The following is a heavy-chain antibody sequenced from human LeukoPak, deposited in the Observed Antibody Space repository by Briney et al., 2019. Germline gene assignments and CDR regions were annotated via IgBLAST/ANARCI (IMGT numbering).Heavy chain of an antibody. Sequence: ASVKVSCKASGYTFTGYYMHWVRQAPGQGLEWMGWINPNSGGTDYAQKFQGRVTMTRDTSISTAYMELSRLRSDDTAIYYCVPTAAAPRTYYFDYWGQETLVTVSS. CDR1: GYTFTGYY. CDR3: VPTAAAPRTYYFDY. CDR2: INPNSGGT. D-gene: IGHD6-13*01. J-gene: IGHJ4*02. V-gene: IGHV1-2*02.